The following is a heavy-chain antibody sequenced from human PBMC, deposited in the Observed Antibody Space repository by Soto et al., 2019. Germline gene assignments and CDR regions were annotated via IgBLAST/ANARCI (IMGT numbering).Heavy chain of an antibody. D-gene: IGHD3-16*01. CDR1: GFTFSSYA. CDR3: ARASWARYFDY. V-gene: IGHV3-30-3*01. CDR2: ISYDGSNK. Sequence: QVQLVESGGGVVQPGRSLRLSCAASGFTFSSYAMHWVRQAPGKGLEWVAVISYDGSNKYYADSVKGRFTISRDNSKNTLYLQMNSLRAEDTAVYYCARASWARYFDYWGQGTLVTVSS. J-gene: IGHJ4*02.